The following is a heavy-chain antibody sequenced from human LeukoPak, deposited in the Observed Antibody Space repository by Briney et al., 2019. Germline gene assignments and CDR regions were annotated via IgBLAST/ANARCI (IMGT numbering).Heavy chain of an antibody. D-gene: IGHD3-22*01. V-gene: IGHV1-8*01. J-gene: IGHJ4*02. CDR2: MNPYSGNT. Sequence: GASVTVSFKSSGYTFTIYDINWVRQATGQGLEWMGWMNPYSGNTGYAQKFQGRVTMTRNTSISTAYMELSSLRSEDTAVYYCARVSTYYYDSSGYTRFDYWGQGTLVTVSS. CDR3: ARVSTYYYDSSGYTRFDY. CDR1: GYTFTIYD.